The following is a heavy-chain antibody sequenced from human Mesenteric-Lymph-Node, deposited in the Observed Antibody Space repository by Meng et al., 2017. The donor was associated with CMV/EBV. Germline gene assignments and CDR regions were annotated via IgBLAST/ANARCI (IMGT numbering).Heavy chain of an antibody. V-gene: IGHV1-2*02. D-gene: IGHD4-17*01. J-gene: IGHJ6*02. CDR1: GYTFTSYY. CDR3: ARDRVTTSEDYYYGMDV. CDR2: INPNSGGT. Sequence: ASVKVSCKASGYTFTSYYMHWVRQAPGQGLEWMGWINPNSGGTNYAQKFQGRVTMTRDTSITIAYMELSRLRSDDTAVYFCARDRVTTSEDYYYGMDVWGQGTTVTVSS.